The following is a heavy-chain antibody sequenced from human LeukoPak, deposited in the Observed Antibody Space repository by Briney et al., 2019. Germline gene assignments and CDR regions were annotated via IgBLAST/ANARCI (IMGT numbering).Heavy chain of an antibody. V-gene: IGHV3-30-3*01. J-gene: IGHJ5*02. CDR1: GFTFSSYA. CDR2: ISYDGSNK. CDR3: AKDKGQQLLLNWFDP. Sequence: PGGSLRLSCAASGFTFSSYAMHWVRQAPGKGLEWVAVISYDGSNKYYADSVKGRFTISRDNSKNTLYLQMNSLRAEDTAVYYCAKDKGQQLLLNWFDPWGQGTLVTVSS. D-gene: IGHD2-2*01.